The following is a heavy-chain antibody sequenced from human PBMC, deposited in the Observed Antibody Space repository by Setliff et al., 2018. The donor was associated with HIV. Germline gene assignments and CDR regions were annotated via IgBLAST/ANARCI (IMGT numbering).Heavy chain of an antibody. CDR3: ARAYDYSNYFHYYMDV. D-gene: IGHD4-4*01. V-gene: IGHV4-31*03. Sequence: SETLSLTCSVTGDSIAIGDYYWTWIRQHPAMGLEWIGYIYSRGNTYYNPSLKSRVTMSVDTSKNQFSLRLNSVTAADTAVYYCARAYDYSNYFHYYMDVWGKGTTVTVSS. CDR1: GDSIAIGDYY. J-gene: IGHJ6*03. CDR2: IYSRGNT.